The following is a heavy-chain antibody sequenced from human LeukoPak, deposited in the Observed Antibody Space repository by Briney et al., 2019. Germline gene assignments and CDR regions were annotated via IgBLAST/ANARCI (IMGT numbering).Heavy chain of an antibody. V-gene: IGHV3-23*01. CDR3: AKDPKRWLQSHFDY. D-gene: IGHD5-12*01. CDR2: ISGSGGST. Sequence: GSLSLSCAASGFTFSSYAMSWVRQAPGKGLEWVSAISGSGGSTYYADSVKGRFTISRDNSKNTLYLQMNSLRAEDTAVYYCAKDPKRWLQSHFDYWGQGTLVTVSS. CDR1: GFTFSSYA. J-gene: IGHJ4*02.